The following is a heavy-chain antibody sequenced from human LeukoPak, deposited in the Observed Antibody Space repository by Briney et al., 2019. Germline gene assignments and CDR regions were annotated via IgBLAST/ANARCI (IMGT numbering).Heavy chain of an antibody. CDR2: INPSGGST. J-gene: IGHJ4*02. V-gene: IGHV1-46*01. Sequence: GASVTVSCKASGYTFTGYYMHWVRQAPGQGLEWMGIINPSGGSTSYAQKFQGRVTMTRDTSTSTVYMELSSLRSEDTAVYYCAREGSGSYYIFLLNYWGQGTLVTVSS. CDR3: AREGSGSYYIFLLNY. CDR1: GYTFTGYY. D-gene: IGHD3-10*01.